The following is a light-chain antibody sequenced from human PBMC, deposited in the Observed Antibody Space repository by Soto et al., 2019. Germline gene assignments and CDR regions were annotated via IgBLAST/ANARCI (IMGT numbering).Light chain of an antibody. Sequence: QSALTQPASVSGSPGQSITISCTGSSNDVGAFNYVSWYRHSPGEAPKVLIRGVSIRPSGVSIRFSASKSANTASLTISGLQAQDEAIYYRSSYTTSNTWVSGGGTKVTVL. CDR3: SSYTTSNTWV. CDR1: SNDVGAFNY. V-gene: IGLV2-14*03. CDR2: GVS. J-gene: IGLJ3*02.